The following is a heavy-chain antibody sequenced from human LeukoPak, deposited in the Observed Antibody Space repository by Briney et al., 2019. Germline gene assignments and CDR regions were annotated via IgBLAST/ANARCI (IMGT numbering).Heavy chain of an antibody. D-gene: IGHD2-15*01. V-gene: IGHV1-18*01. CDR2: ISAYNGNT. CDR1: GYTFTSYG. CDR3: ARDKEDIVVVGAAGAFDI. J-gene: IGHJ3*02. Sequence: GASVKVSCKASGYTFTSYGISWVRQAPGQGLEWMGWISAYNGNTNYAQKLQGRVTMTTDTSTSTAYMELRSLRSDDTAVYYCARDKEDIVVVGAAGAFDIWGQGTTVTVSS.